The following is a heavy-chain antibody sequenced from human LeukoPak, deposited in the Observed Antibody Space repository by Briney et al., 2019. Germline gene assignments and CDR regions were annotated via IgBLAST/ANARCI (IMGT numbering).Heavy chain of an antibody. CDR3: AKDQRSGSYYYYYGMDV. V-gene: IGHV3-30*18. CDR2: ISYDGSNK. CDR1: GFTFSSYG. D-gene: IGHD2-15*01. J-gene: IGHJ6*02. Sequence: GGSLRLSCAASGFTFSSYGMHWVRQAPGKGLEWVAVISYDGSNKYYADSVKGRFTISRDNSKKTLYLQMNSQMAACTAMYYCAKDQRSGSYYYYYGMDVWGQGTTVTVSS.